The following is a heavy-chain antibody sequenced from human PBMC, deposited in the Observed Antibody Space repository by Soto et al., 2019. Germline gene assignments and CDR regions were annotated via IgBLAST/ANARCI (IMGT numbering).Heavy chain of an antibody. CDR3: ARGYQLLPVYKYYGMDV. Sequence: ASVTVSCQTSGYTISDYGISWVRQAPGQGLEWMGWISGYNGNTNYAQKLQGRVTMTTDTSTSTAYMELRSLRSDDTAVYYCARGYQLLPVYKYYGMDVWGQGTTVTVSS. V-gene: IGHV1-18*01. CDR1: GYTISDYG. J-gene: IGHJ6*02. CDR2: ISGYNGNT. D-gene: IGHD2-2*01.